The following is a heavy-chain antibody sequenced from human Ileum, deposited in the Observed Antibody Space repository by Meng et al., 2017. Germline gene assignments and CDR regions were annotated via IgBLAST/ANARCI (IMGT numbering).Heavy chain of an antibody. V-gene: IGHV4-38-2*01. D-gene: IGHD4-17*01. CDR1: GYSISSGHY. CDR2: VHHSGRT. Sequence: SETLSLTCAVSGYSISSGHYYGWIRQPPGKGLEWIGSVHHSGRTYYNPSLKSRVTMSVDTSKNQVSLKLSSVTAADTAVYYCASPRFALFGAYGFWGQGILVTVSS. J-gene: IGHJ4*02. CDR3: ASPRFALFGAYGF.